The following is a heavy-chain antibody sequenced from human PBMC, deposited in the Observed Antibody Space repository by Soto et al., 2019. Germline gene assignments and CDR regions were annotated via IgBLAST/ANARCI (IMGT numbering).Heavy chain of an antibody. J-gene: IGHJ4*01. V-gene: IGHV3-23*01. D-gene: IGHD2-2*01. CDR3: AKERRGIYCVAGPCYAPDY. CDR2: LGGSGGST. Sequence: EVQLLESGGGLVQAGESLRLSCAASGFTFSSYAMIWVRQAPGKGLEWVSVLGGSGGSTYYADSVKGRFTISRDNSHNTLYLQMNSLRAEDTAVYYCAKERRGIYCVAGPCYAPDYWGPGTLVTVSS. CDR1: GFTFSSYA.